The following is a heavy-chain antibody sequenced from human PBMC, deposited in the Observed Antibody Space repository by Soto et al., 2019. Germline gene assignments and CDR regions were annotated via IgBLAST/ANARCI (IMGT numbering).Heavy chain of an antibody. V-gene: IGHV4-30-2*01. Sequence: SETLSLTCNMSGDSYSISTYSWSWIRQPPGKALQWIGFIYQSGVTSYNPSLAGRVSISLDRSNNQCSLKLKSVTAADTAVYFCAGMPYTSGLRFDPWGPGTLVTVSS. J-gene: IGHJ5*02. CDR1: GDSYSISTYS. CDR3: AGMPYTSGLRFDP. D-gene: IGHD6-19*01. CDR2: IYQSGVT.